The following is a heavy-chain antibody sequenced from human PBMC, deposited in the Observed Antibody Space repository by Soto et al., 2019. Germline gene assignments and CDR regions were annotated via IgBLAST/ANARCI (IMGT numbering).Heavy chain of an antibody. J-gene: IGHJ3*02. V-gene: IGHV3-21*01. CDR2: ISSSSSYI. CDR1: GFTFSSYS. CDR3: ARDRGGDLKAFDI. D-gene: IGHD3-16*01. Sequence: EVQLVESGGGLVKPGGSLRLSCAASGFTFSSYSMNWVRQAPGKGLEWFSSISSSSSYIYYADSVKGRFTISRDNAKKALHLQMKSLRDEDTAVYYCARDRGGDLKAFDIWGQGTMVTVSS.